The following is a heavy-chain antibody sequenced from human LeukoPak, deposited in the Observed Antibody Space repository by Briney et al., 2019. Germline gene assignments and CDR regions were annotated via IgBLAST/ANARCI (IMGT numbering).Heavy chain of an antibody. D-gene: IGHD2-15*01. CDR2: ISSSSSYI. CDR1: GFTFSSYS. Sequence: GGCLRLSCAASGFTFSSYSMNWVRQAPGKGLEWVSSISSSSSYIYYADSLKGRFTISRHNAKKSVYLQMNSLRAEDTAVYYCARGALDAATPFDSWGQGTLVTVSS. V-gene: IGHV3-21*01. CDR3: ARGALDAATPFDS. J-gene: IGHJ5*01.